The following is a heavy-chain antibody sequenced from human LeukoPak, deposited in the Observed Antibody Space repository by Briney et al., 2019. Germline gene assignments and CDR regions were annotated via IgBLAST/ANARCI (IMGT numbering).Heavy chain of an antibody. CDR2: MNPYSVNT. Sequence: ASVKVSCKTSGYSENFYGITWVRQVAGQGLEWIGWMNPYSVNTGYARKFQGRVTMTRDNSINTAFLELRRLTYEDTAVYYCARGIYDGSHTLDPWGQGTLVTVSS. D-gene: IGHD3-3*01. CDR3: ARGIYDGSHTLDP. J-gene: IGHJ5*02. CDR1: GYSENFYG. V-gene: IGHV1-8*01.